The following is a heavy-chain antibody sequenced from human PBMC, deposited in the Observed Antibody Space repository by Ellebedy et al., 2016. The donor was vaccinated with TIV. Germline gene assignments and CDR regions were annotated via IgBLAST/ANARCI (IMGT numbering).Heavy chain of an antibody. J-gene: IGHJ6*02. V-gene: IGHV4-59*08. CDR3: ASTQAYDYGDPDYYNYLMDV. CDR1: GGSISGYY. Sequence: MPSETLSLTCTVSGGSISGYYWTWIRQPPGKGLEWIGYIYYTGSTHYNPSLQSRVTMSVDTSKNQFSLTLTSVTAADTAVYFCASTQAYDYGDPDYYNYLMDVWGQGTTVTVSS. CDR2: IYYTGST. D-gene: IGHD4/OR15-4a*01.